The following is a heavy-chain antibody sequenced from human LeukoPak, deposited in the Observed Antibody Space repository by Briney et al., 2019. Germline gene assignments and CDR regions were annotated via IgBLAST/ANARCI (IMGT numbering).Heavy chain of an antibody. CDR1: GFTFSSYG. D-gene: IGHD6-19*01. J-gene: IGHJ4*02. Sequence: PGGSLRLSCAASGFTFSSYGMHWVRQAPGQGLEWVAVISYDGNNKFYADSVKGRFTISRDNSQNTLYLQMNSLRAEDTAIYYCAKPHSSGWYYFDSWGLGTLVTVSS. CDR2: ISYDGNNK. V-gene: IGHV3-30*18. CDR3: AKPHSSGWYYFDS.